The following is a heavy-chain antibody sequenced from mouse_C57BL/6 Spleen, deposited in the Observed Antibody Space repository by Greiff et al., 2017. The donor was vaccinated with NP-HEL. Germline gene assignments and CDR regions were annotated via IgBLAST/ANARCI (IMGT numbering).Heavy chain of an antibody. V-gene: IGHV5-16*01. CDR1: GFTFSDYY. CDR3: ARDRGYYVGYYAMDY. J-gene: IGHJ4*01. D-gene: IGHD2-3*01. CDR2: INYDGSST. Sequence: EVQLQESEGGLVQPGSSMKLSCTASGFTFSDYYMAWVRQVPEKGLEWVANINYDGSSTYYLDSLKSRFIISRDNAKNILYLQMSSLKSEDTATYYCARDRGYYVGYYAMDYWGQGTSVTVSS.